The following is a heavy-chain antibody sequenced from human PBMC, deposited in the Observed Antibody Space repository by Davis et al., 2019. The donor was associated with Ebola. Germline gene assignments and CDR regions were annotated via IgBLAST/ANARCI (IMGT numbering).Heavy chain of an antibody. V-gene: IGHV4-38-2*01. D-gene: IGHD4-23*01. CDR1: GYRISSGHY. CDR2: IYYTGSA. CDR3: ARSAYRGKAYYDY. J-gene: IGHJ4*02. Sequence: SETLSLTCVVSGYRISSGHYWGCVRQPPGKGLAWIGSIYYTGSAYYNSSLASRATIPVDTSKNQPSLKLDSVTAADTAVYYCARSAYRGKAYYDYWGQGTLVTVSS.